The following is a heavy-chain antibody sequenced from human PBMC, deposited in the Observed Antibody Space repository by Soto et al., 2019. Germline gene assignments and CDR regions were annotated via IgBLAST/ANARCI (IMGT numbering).Heavy chain of an antibody. CDR2: IVVGSGNT. CDR3: AADLLDSSGYYFLGAFDI. Sequence: SVKVSCKVSGYTLTELSMHWVRQAPGKGLEWIGWIVVGSGNTNYAQKFQERVTITRDMSTSTAYMELSSLRSEDTAVYYCAADLLDSSGYYFLGAFDIWGQGTMVTVSS. D-gene: IGHD3-22*01. CDR1: GYTLTELS. J-gene: IGHJ3*02. V-gene: IGHV1-58*02.